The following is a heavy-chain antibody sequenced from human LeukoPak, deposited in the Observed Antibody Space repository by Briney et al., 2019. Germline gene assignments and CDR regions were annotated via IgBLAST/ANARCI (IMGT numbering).Heavy chain of an antibody. D-gene: IGHD1-26*01. Sequence: PGGSLRLSCAVSGFTFSSYGMHWVRQAPGKGLEWVAVISYDGSNKYYADSVKGRFTISRDNSKNTLYLQMNSLRAEDTAVYYCARAFSGSFYSFDYWGQGPLVTVSS. J-gene: IGHJ4*02. CDR2: ISYDGSNK. CDR1: GFTFSSYG. V-gene: IGHV3-30*03. CDR3: ARAFSGSFYSFDY.